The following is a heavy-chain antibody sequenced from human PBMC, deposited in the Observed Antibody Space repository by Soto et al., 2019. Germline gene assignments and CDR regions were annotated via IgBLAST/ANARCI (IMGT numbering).Heavy chain of an antibody. Sequence: LRLSCAASGFTFSICWMHWVRQAPGKGLVWVSRINSDGISTSYADSVKGRFTISRDNAKNTLYVQMKSLRAEDTAVYFCASEGDCTSTSCLNDGMDVWGQGTTVTVSS. CDR2: INSDGIST. V-gene: IGHV3-74*01. CDR3: ASEGDCTSTSCLNDGMDV. CDR1: GFTFSICW. D-gene: IGHD2-2*01. J-gene: IGHJ6*02.